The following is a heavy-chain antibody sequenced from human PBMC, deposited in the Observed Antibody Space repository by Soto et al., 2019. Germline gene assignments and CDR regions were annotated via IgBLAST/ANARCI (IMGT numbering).Heavy chain of an antibody. CDR3: ARDALNWNYVSGQVPYYYYGMDA. J-gene: IGHJ6*02. D-gene: IGHD1-7*01. CDR1: GGSISSYY. Sequence: SETLSLTCTVSGGSISSYYWSWIRQPAGKGLEWIGRIYTSGSTNYNPSLKSRVTMSVDTSKNQFSLKLSSVTAADTAVYYCARDALNWNYVSGQVPYYYYGMDAWGQGTTVTVSS. V-gene: IGHV4-4*07. CDR2: IYTSGST.